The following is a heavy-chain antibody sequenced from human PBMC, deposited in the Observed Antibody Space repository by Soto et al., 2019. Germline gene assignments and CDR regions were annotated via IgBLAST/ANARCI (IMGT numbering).Heavy chain of an antibody. D-gene: IGHD3-3*01. CDR2: IYYRGNT. V-gene: IGHV4-31*03. Sequence: SETLSLTCTVSGASISSGAYYWSWIRQHPGKGLEWIGYIYYRGNTYYNPSLKSRVNISVDTSKNQLSLKLNSVSAADTAVYYCARAQRGLRFLEWLPTYGMDVWGQGTTVTVYS. CDR3: ARAQRGLRFLEWLPTYGMDV. CDR1: GASISSGAYY. J-gene: IGHJ6*02.